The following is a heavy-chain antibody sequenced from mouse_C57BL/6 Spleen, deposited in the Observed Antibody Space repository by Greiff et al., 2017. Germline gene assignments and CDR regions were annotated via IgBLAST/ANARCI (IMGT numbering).Heavy chain of an antibody. D-gene: IGHD2-3*01. J-gene: IGHJ4*01. CDR1: GYSFTGYY. V-gene: IGHV1-42*01. Sequence: VQLKQSGPELVKPGASVKISCKASGYSFTGYYMNWVKQSPEKSLEWIGEINPSTGGTTYNQKFKAKATLTVDKSSSTAYMQLKSLTSEDSAVYYCARWDGYYYYAMDYWGQGTSVTVSS. CDR3: ARWDGYYYYAMDY. CDR2: INPSTGGT.